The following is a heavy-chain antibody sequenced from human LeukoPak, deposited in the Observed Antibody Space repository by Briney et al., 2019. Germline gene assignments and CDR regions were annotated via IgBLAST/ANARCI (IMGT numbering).Heavy chain of an antibody. CDR2: IRSKANSYAT. CDR3: TVYCSGGSCHFDY. J-gene: IGHJ4*02. V-gene: IGHV3-73*01. Sequence: TGGSLRLSCAASGFTFSGSAMHWVRQASGKGLEWVGRIRSKANSYATAYAASVKGRFTISRDDSKNTAYLQMNSLKTEDTAVYYCTVYCSGGSCHFDYWGQGTLVTVSS. CDR1: GFTFSGSA. D-gene: IGHD2-15*01.